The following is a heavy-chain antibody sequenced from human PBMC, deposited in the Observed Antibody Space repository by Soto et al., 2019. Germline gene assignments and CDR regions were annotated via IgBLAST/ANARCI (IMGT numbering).Heavy chain of an antibody. CDR3: ARVLGLRSIPRSSSSGMDA. CDR2: IYYSGST. V-gene: IGHV4-59*01. D-gene: IGHD5-12*01. Sequence: SSETLSLTCTVSVRSISSYYWSWIRQPPGKGLEWIGYIYYSGSTNYNPSLKSRVTISVDTSKNQFSLKLSSVTAADTAVYYCARVLGLRSIPRSSSSGMDAWGQDNTVPVSS. CDR1: VRSISSYY. J-gene: IGHJ6*02.